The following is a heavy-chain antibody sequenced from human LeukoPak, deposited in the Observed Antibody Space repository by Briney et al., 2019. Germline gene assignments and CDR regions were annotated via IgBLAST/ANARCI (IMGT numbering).Heavy chain of an antibody. Sequence: ASVKVSCKTSGYTFSRQAISWVRQAPGQGLEWMGWISAYNGNTNYAQKLQGRVTMTTDTSTSTAYMELRSLRSDDTAVYYCARLLGYCSSTSCPNWFDPWGQGTLVTVSS. CDR1: GYTFSRQA. J-gene: IGHJ5*02. CDR2: ISAYNGNT. V-gene: IGHV1-18*01. CDR3: ARLLGYCSSTSCPNWFDP. D-gene: IGHD2-2*01.